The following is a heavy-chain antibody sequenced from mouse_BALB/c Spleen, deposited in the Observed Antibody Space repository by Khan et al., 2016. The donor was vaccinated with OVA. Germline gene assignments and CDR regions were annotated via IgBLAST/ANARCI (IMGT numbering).Heavy chain of an antibody. CDR2: ILPGSGRN. J-gene: IGHJ3*01. CDR3: ARGNYYGSSSWFGY. Sequence: VKLQESGAELMKPGASVKISCKATGYTFSSYWIEWVKQRPGHGLEWIGEILPGSGRNNYNEKFKGKATFTADTSSNTAYMQRSSLTSEDSAVYYCARGNYYGSSSWFGYWGQGTLVTVSA. V-gene: IGHV1-9*01. D-gene: IGHD1-1*01. CDR1: GYTFSSYW.